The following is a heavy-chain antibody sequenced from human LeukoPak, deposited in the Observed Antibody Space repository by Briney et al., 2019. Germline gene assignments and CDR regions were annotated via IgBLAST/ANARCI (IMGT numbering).Heavy chain of an antibody. CDR1: GGSFSGYY. CDR3: ARVIRNWNYAYFDY. Sequence: RASETLSLTCAVYGGSFSGYYWSWIRQPPGKGLEWIGEINHSGSTNYNPSLKSRVTISVDTSKNQFSLKLSSVTAADTAVYYCARVIRNWNYAYFDYWGQGTLVTVSS. J-gene: IGHJ4*02. V-gene: IGHV4-34*01. D-gene: IGHD1-7*01. CDR2: INHSGST.